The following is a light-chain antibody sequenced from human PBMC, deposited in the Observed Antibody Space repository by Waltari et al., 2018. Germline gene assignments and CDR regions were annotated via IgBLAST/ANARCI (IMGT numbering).Light chain of an antibody. J-gene: IGLJ2*01. Sequence: SYVLTQPPSVSVAPGRTASITCGGNNLGTKTAHWYQQKPGQAPLMVVYDDIDRPSGIPERFSGSNSGNTATLIINRVEAGDEADYYCQVWDIDSDPSVVFGGGTKLTVL. CDR3: QVWDIDSDPSVV. CDR1: NLGTKT. V-gene: IGLV3-21*03. CDR2: DDI.